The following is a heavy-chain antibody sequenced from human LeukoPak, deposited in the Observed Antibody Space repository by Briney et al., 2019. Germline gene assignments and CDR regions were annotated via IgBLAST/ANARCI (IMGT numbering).Heavy chain of an antibody. V-gene: IGHV3-11*04. CDR3: AKQNTTGIVDY. J-gene: IGHJ4*02. D-gene: IGHD4-17*01. CDR2: ISSSGSTI. Sequence: PGGSLRLSCAASGFIFSDYYMSWIRQAPGKGLEWVSYISSSGSTIYYADSVKGRFTISRDNAKNLVYLQMNSLRAEDTAMYYCAKQNTTGIVDYWGQGTLVTVSS. CDR1: GFIFSDYY.